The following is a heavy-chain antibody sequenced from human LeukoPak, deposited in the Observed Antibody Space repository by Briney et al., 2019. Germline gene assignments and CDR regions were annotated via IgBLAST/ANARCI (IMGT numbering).Heavy chain of an antibody. CDR2: INHSGST. V-gene: IGHV4-34*01. CDR1: GGSFSGYY. Sequence: SETLSLTCAVYGGSFSGYYWSWIRQPPGKGLEWIGEINHSGSTNYNPSLKSRVTISVDTSKNQFSLKLSSVTAADTAVYYCARVPGVTSLDYWGQGTLVTVSS. J-gene: IGHJ4*02. CDR3: ARVPGVTSLDY. D-gene: IGHD2-2*01.